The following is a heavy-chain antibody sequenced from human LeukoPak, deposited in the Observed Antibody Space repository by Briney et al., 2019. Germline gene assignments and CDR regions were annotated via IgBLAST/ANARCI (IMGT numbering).Heavy chain of an antibody. D-gene: IGHD2-2*01. CDR2: IYYSGST. V-gene: IGHV4-59*01. Sequence: SETLSLTCTVSGGSISSYYWSWIRQPPGNGLEWIGYIYYSGSTNYNPSLKSRVTISVDTSKNQFSLKLSSVTAADTAVYYCATGWYCSSTSCYPCYMDVWGKGTTVTVSS. CDR3: ATGWYCSSTSCYPCYMDV. CDR1: GGSISSYY. J-gene: IGHJ6*03.